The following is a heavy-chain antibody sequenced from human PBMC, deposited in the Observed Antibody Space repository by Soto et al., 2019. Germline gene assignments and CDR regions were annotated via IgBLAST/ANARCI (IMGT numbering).Heavy chain of an antibody. CDR1: GYTFTSYG. D-gene: IGHD2-2*01. Sequence: ASVKVSCKASGYTFTSYGISWVRQAPGQGLEWMGWISAYNGNTNYAQKLQGRVTMTTDTSTSTAYMELRSLRSDDTAVYYCARDTVPAAMGRLYGMDVWGQGTTVTVSS. V-gene: IGHV1-18*04. CDR2: ISAYNGNT. J-gene: IGHJ6*02. CDR3: ARDTVPAAMGRLYGMDV.